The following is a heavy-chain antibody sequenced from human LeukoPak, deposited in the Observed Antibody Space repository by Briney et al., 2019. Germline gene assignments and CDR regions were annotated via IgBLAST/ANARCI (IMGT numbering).Heavy chain of an antibody. Sequence: SETLSLTCTVSGGSISTYYWNWIRQPPGKGLEWIGYIYYSGSTKYNPSLKSRVTISVDTSKNQFSPKLSSVTAADTAVYYCARGDVVATALDPWGQGTLVTVSS. CDR1: GGSISTYY. J-gene: IGHJ5*02. V-gene: IGHV4-59*08. CDR3: ARGDVVATALDP. CDR2: IYYSGST. D-gene: IGHD5-12*01.